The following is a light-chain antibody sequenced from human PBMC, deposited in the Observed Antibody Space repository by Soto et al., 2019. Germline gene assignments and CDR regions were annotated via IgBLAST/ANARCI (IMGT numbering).Light chain of an antibody. Sequence: QSALTQPASVYGSPGQSITISCTGTSSDAGGYNYVSWYQQHPGKAPKLMIYDVSNRPSGVSNRFSGSKSGNTASLTISGLQAEDEADYYCSSYTSSSNPLYVIFGGGTKVTVL. V-gene: IGLV2-14*01. J-gene: IGLJ2*01. CDR3: SSYTSSSNPLYVI. CDR1: SSDAGGYNY. CDR2: DVS.